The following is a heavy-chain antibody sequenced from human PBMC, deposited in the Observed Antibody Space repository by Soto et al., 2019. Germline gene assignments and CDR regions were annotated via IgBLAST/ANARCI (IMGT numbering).Heavy chain of an antibody. CDR3: ARDSGITIFGVVIKLYY. J-gene: IGHJ4*02. Sequence: SETLSLTCAVSGGSISSGGYSWSWIRQPPGKGLEWIGYIYHSGSTYYNPSLKSRVTISVDRSKNQFSLKLSSVTAADTAVYYCARDSGITIFGVVIKLYYWGQGTLVTVSS. CDR1: GGSISSGGYS. V-gene: IGHV4-30-2*01. CDR2: IYHSGST. D-gene: IGHD3-3*01.